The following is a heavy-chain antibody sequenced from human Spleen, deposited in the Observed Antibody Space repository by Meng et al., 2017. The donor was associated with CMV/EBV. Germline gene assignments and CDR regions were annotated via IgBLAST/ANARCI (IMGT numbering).Heavy chain of an antibody. CDR1: GYTFTSYG. V-gene: IGHV1-18*01. D-gene: IGHD3-3*01. J-gene: IGHJ6*02. Sequence: ASVKVSCKASGYTFTSYGISWVRQAPGQGLEWMGWISAYNGNTNYAQKLQGRVTMTTDTSTSTAYMELRSLRSDDTAVYYCARAPTGDFWSGYYGEYYYGMDVWGQGNAGHRLL. CDR2: ISAYNGNT. CDR3: ARAPTGDFWSGYYGEYYYGMDV.